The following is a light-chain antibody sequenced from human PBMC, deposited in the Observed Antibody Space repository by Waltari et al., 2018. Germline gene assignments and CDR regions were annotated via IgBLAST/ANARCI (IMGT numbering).Light chain of an antibody. CDR1: QNILYSSDQKNY. V-gene: IGKV4-1*01. CDR2: WAS. CDR3: QQYYGIPFT. J-gene: IGKJ3*01. Sequence: DIVLTQSPDSLAVSLGERATINCKSTQNILYSSDQKNYLAWYQQKAGQPPKLLIYWASTRESGVPDRFSGSRSGTDFTLTISSLQAGDVAVYYCQQYYGIPFTFGPGTKVEIK.